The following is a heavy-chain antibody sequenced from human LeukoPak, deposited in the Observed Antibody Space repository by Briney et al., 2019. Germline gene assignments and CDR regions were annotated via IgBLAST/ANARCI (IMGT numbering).Heavy chain of an antibody. D-gene: IGHD5-12*01. V-gene: IGHV3-66*01. J-gene: IGHJ4*02. CDR2: IYSGGST. Sequence: GGSLRLSCAASGFTVSNNYMSWVRQAPGKGLEWVSVIYSGGSTYYADSVKGRLTIARDNSENTLYHQMNSVRAEDTSVYYCAAGYGGYSYCGQGTLVTVSS. CDR1: GFTVSNNY. CDR3: AAGYGGYSY.